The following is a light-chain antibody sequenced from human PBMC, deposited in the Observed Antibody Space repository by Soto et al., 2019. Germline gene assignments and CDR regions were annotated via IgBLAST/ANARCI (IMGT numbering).Light chain of an antibody. CDR2: EGS. CDR1: STGVGTYNL. J-gene: IGLJ2*01. V-gene: IGLV2-23*01. CDR3: CSYAGSRTFI. Sequence: QSVLTQPASVSGSPGQSITVSCTGTSTGVGTYNLVSWYQQHPGKAPKLIIYEGSKRPSGVSNRFSGSKSGNTASLTISGLQAEDEADYYCCSYAGSRTFIFGGGTKVTVL.